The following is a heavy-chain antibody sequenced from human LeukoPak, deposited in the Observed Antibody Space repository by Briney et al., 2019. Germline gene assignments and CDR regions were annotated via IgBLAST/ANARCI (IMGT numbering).Heavy chain of an antibody. CDR1: GGSISSYY. Sequence: SETLSLTCTVSGGSISSYYWSWIRQPPGKGLEWIGYIYYSGSTNYNPSLKSRVTISVDTSKNQFSLKLSSVTAADTAVYYCARGRLYYDSSGYYFDYWDQGTLVTVSS. D-gene: IGHD3-22*01. V-gene: IGHV4-59*01. CDR2: IYYSGST. CDR3: ARGRLYYDSSGYYFDY. J-gene: IGHJ4*02.